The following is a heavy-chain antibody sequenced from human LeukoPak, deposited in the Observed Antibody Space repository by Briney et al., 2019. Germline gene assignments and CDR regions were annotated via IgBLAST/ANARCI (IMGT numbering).Heavy chain of an antibody. CDR1: GYTFTGYY. CDR3: ARELWFGESHYYGMDV. CDR2: INPNSGGT. Sequence: GASVKVSCKASGYTFTGYYMHWARPAPGQGLEWMGWINPNSGGTNYAQKFQGRVTMTRDTSISTAYMELSRLRSDDTAVYYCARELWFGESHYYGMDVWGQGTTVTVSS. V-gene: IGHV1-2*02. J-gene: IGHJ6*02. D-gene: IGHD3-10*01.